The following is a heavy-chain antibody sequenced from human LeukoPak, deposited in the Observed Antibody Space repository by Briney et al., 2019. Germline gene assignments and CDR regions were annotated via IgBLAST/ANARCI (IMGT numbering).Heavy chain of an antibody. J-gene: IGHJ4*02. D-gene: IGHD5-12*01. CDR2: IRYDGSNK. V-gene: IGHV3-30*02. CDR1: GFTFSSYG. Sequence: GGSLRLSCAASGFTFSSYGMHWVRQAPGKGLEWVAFIRYDGSNKYYADSVKGRFTISRDNAKNSLYLQMNSLRAEDTAVYYCARGPSGYHNTGGQGTLVTVSS. CDR3: ARGPSGYHNT.